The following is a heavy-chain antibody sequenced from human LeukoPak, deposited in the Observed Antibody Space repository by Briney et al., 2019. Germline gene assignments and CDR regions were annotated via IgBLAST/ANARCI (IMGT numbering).Heavy chain of an antibody. V-gene: IGHV3-53*01. D-gene: IGHD1-26*01. Sequence: GGSLRLSCAAPRFTLTSNYMGWVRHAPGKGPEWVALTYGRSNTYYADSVKGRFTISTDDSENTKDLQMNRLSAEDTAVYYCARPPGGFDSGGHFNWGQGTLDTVSS. J-gene: IGHJ4*02. CDR3: ARPPGGFDSGGHFN. CDR2: TYGRSNT. CDR1: RFTLTSNY.